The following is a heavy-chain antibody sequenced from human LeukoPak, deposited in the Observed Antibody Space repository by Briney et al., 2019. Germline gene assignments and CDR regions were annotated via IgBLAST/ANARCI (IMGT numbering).Heavy chain of an antibody. V-gene: IGHV4-34*01. Sequence: PSETLSLTCAVYGGSFSGYYWSWIRQPPGKGLEWIGEINHSGSTNYNPSLKSRVTISVDTSKNQFSLKLSSVTAADTAVYYCARGVSSEYNWFDPWGQGTLVTVSS. D-gene: IGHD3-16*02. CDR1: GGSFSGYY. CDR3: ARGVSSEYNWFDP. CDR2: INHSGST. J-gene: IGHJ5*02.